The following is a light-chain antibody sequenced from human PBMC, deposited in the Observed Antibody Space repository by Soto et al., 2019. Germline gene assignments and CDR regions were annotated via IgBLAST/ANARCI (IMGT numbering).Light chain of an antibody. CDR1: SSDVGGYNY. CDR2: EVT. J-gene: IGLJ1*01. V-gene: IGLV2-14*01. Sequence: SPGQSITISCTGTSSDVGGYNYVSWYQQHPGKAPKIIIYEVTNRPSGVSNRFSGSKSGNTASLTISGLQAEDDADYYCSSFTSRFTFNYIFGTGTKVTVL. CDR3: SSFTSRFTFNYI.